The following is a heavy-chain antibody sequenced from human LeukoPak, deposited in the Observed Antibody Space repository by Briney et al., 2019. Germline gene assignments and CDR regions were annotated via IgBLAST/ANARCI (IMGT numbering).Heavy chain of an antibody. CDR1: GFTFSSYW. CDR2: IKQDGSEK. V-gene: IGHV3-7*01. CDR3: ARDPTTIYPYYDFWSGYYTGQGAWFDP. Sequence: GGSLRLSCAASGFTFSSYWMSWVRQAPGKGLEWVANIKQDGSEKYYVDSVKGRFTISRDNAKNSLYLQMNSLRAEDTAVYYCARDPTTIYPYYDFWSGYYTGQGAWFDPWGQGTLVTVSS. D-gene: IGHD3-3*01. J-gene: IGHJ5*02.